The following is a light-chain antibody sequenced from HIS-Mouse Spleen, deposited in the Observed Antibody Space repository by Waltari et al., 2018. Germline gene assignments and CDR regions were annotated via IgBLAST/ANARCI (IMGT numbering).Light chain of an antibody. Sequence: SYELTQPPSVSVSPGQTAWTTCSGDACPKKYAYWYQQKSGQAPVLVIYEDSKRPSGIPERFSGSSSGTMATLTISGAQVEDEADYYCYSTDSSGNHRVFGGGTKLTVL. CDR1: ACPKKY. V-gene: IGLV3-10*01. J-gene: IGLJ2*01. CDR3: YSTDSSGNHRV. CDR2: EDS.